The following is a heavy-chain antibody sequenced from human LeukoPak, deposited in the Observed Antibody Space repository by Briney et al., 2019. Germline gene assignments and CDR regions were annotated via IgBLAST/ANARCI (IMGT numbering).Heavy chain of an antibody. Sequence: PGGSLRLSCAASGFTFSSYSMNWVRQAPGKGLEWVSSISSSSSYIYYADSGKGRFTISRDNAKNSLYLQMNSLRAEDTAVYYCARDDAVAGLSFDYWGQGTLVTVSS. D-gene: IGHD6-19*01. CDR2: ISSSSSYI. CDR1: GFTFSSYS. CDR3: ARDDAVAGLSFDY. J-gene: IGHJ4*02. V-gene: IGHV3-21*01.